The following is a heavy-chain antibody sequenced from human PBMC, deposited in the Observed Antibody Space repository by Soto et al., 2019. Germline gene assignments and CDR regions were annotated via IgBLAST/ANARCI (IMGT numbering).Heavy chain of an antibody. J-gene: IGHJ1*01. Sequence: EVQLVESGGGLVQPGGSLRLSCAASGFTFTNLWIYWVRQTPEKGLVWVAGINGDGTITAYADSVKGRFTISRDNAKIPLYLQVNSLTIEDTALYYCVRDFRWGQGTLVTVSS. CDR2: INGDGTIT. CDR3: VRDFR. V-gene: IGHV3-74*01. CDR1: GFTFTNLW.